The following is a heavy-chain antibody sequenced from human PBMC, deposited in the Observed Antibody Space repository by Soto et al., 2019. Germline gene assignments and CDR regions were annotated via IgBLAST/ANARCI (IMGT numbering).Heavy chain of an antibody. CDR1: GGSFSGYY. Sequence: TLSLTCAVYGGSFSGYYWSWIRQPPGKGLEWIGEINHSGSTNYNPSLKSRVTISVDTSKNQFSLKLSSVTAADTAVYYCARGFPRITIFGVVIPPPPSFDYWGQGTLVTVSS. D-gene: IGHD3-3*01. V-gene: IGHV4-34*01. J-gene: IGHJ4*02. CDR2: INHSGST. CDR3: ARGFPRITIFGVVIPPPPSFDY.